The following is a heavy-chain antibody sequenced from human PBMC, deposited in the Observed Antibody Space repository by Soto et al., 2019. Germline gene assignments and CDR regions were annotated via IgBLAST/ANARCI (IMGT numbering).Heavy chain of an antibody. D-gene: IGHD6-25*01. CDR2: ISGSGGTT. Sequence: EVQLLESGGGLVQPGRSLRLSCAASGFTFSNYAMSWVRQAPGQGLDWVSAISGSGGTTYYADSVKGRFTISRDNSKNTLFLQRNSLRAEDAAVYYCAKFFVETGSNSGWPWSFHYWGQGTLVPVSS. CDR1: GFTFSNYA. CDR3: AKFFVETGSNSGWPWSFHY. V-gene: IGHV3-23*01. J-gene: IGHJ4*02.